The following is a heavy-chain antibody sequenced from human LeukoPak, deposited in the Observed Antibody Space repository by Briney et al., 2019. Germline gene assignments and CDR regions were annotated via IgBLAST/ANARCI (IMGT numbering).Heavy chain of an antibody. Sequence: KPSQTLSLTCTVSGGSISSGGYYWSWIRQHPGKGLEWIGYIYYSGSTYYNPSLKSRVTISVDTSKNQFSLKLSSVTAADTAVYYCARDSHYYDSSGYSLPAFDIWGQGTMVTVSS. J-gene: IGHJ3*02. V-gene: IGHV4-31*03. CDR1: GGSISSGGYY. CDR3: ARDSHYYDSSGYSLPAFDI. CDR2: IYYSGST. D-gene: IGHD3-22*01.